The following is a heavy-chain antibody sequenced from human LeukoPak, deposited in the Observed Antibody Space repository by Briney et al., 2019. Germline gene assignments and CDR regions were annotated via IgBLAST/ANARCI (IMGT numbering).Heavy chain of an antibody. CDR3: ARAAYYYGHPVNWFDP. V-gene: IGHV4-38-2*01. CDR1: GYSISSGYY. CDR2: IYHSGST. J-gene: IGHJ5*02. D-gene: IGHD3-10*01. Sequence: PSETLSLTCAVSGYSISSGYYWGWIRQPPGKGLEWIGSIYHSGSTYYNPSLKSRVTMSVDTSKNQFSLKLSSVTAADTAVYYCARAAYYYGHPVNWFDPWGQGTLVTVSS.